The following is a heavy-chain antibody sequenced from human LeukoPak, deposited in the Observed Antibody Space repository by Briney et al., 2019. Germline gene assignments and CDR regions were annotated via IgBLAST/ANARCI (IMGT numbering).Heavy chain of an antibody. J-gene: IGHJ4*02. V-gene: IGHV1-2*02. CDR3: ARDRAVAGKNRYRGFDY. CDR2: INPHSGVT. CDR1: GYIFSDYY. Sequence: ASVKVSCKTSGYIFSDYYLHWVRQAPGQGLEWMGWINPHSGVTKYAQKFQGRVTMTRDTSTSTVYMELSSLRSEDTAVYYCARDRAVAGKNRYRGFDYWGQGTLVTVSS. D-gene: IGHD6-19*01.